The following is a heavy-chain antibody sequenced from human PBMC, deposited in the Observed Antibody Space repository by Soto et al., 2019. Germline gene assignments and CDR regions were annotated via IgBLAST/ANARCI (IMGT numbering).Heavy chain of an antibody. CDR3: ARGALNYDLGSGPMHGRMGV. CDR2: ITHSGST. Sequence: SETLSLTCAVYGGSFSDYSWNWNWIRQPPGKGLEWSGEITHSGSTSHNPSLKSRVTLSLDTCKDQFSLLLTSVTAADTAVYYCARGALNYDLGSGPMHGRMGVLDQGTTRTGFS. D-gene: IGHD3-3*01. V-gene: IGHV4-34*01. J-gene: IGHJ6*02. CDR1: GGSFSDYSWN.